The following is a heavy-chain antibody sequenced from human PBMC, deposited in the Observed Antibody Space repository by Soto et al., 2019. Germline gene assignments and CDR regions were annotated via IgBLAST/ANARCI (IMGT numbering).Heavy chain of an antibody. Sequence: SETLSLTCTVSGGSISSSSYYWGWIRQPPGKGLEWIGSIYYSGSTYYNPSLKSRVTISVDTSKNQFSLKLSSVTAADTAVYYCARHRVEYSGYDLVSYYMDVWGKGTTVTVSS. D-gene: IGHD5-12*01. CDR2: IYYSGST. V-gene: IGHV4-39*01. CDR3: ARHRVEYSGYDLVSYYMDV. J-gene: IGHJ6*03. CDR1: GGSISSSSYY.